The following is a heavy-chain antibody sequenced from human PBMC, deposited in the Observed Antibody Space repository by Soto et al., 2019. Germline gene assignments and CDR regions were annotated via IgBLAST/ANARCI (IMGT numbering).Heavy chain of an antibody. Sequence: GGSLRLSCAASGFTFSSYSMNWVRQAPGKGLEWVSSISSSSSYIYYADSVKGRFTISRDNAKNSLYLQMNSLRAEDTAVYYCAREVVVAATTYYYYYYMDVWGKGTTVTVSS. J-gene: IGHJ6*03. CDR3: AREVVVAATTYYYYYYMDV. CDR2: ISSSSSYI. D-gene: IGHD2-15*01. V-gene: IGHV3-21*01. CDR1: GFTFSSYS.